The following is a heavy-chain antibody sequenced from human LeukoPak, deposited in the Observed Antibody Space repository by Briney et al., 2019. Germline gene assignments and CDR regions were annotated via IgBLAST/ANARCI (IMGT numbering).Heavy chain of an antibody. D-gene: IGHD3-16*01. CDR2: IGSGGATT. CDR1: GITFSSYA. V-gene: IGHV3-23*01. CDR3: AKNLGGAKPFDY. J-gene: IGHJ4*02. Sequence: GGSLRLSCAASGITFSSYAMGWVRQAPGRGLEWVSVIGSGGATTYYADSVKGRFTISRDNSKNTLFLQMNSLRVEDTAVYYCAKNLGGAKPFDYWGQGTLVTVSS.